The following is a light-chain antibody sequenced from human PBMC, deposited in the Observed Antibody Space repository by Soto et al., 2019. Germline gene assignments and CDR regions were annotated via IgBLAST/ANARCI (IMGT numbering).Light chain of an antibody. J-gene: IGKJ1*01. CDR1: QSINIW. V-gene: IGKV1-5*01. Sequence: DIQLTQSPSTLSASVGDRITLTCRASQSINIWLAWYQQTPGKAPKILIFDASRLATGVPSRFSGSGSGTELTLTISGLQPDDFATYYCQQYNGYSTWTFGQGTRVETK. CDR3: QQYNGYSTWT. CDR2: DAS.